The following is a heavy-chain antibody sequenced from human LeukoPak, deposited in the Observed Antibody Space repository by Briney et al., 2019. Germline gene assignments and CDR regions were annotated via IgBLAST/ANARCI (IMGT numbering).Heavy chain of an antibody. J-gene: IGHJ2*01. CDR3: ARAKAAASRYWYFDL. Sequence: PSETLSLTCTVSGGSISSYYWSWIRRPPGKGLEWIGYIYYSGSTNYNPSLKSRVTISVDTSKNQFSLKLSSVTAADTAVYYCARAKAAASRYWYFDLWGRGTLVTVSS. CDR1: GGSISSYY. D-gene: IGHD6-13*01. CDR2: IYYSGST. V-gene: IGHV4-59*01.